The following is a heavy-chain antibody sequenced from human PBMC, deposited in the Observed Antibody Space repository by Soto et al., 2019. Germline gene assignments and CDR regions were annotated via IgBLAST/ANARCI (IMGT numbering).Heavy chain of an antibody. J-gene: IGHJ5*02. CDR2: IYYSGST. D-gene: IGHD2-2*01. Sequence: SETLSLTCTVSGGSISSYDWSWIRQPPGKGLEWIGYIYYSGSTNYNPSLKSRVTISVDTSKNQFSLKLSSVTAADTAVYYCARLLYCSSTSCLRFDPWGQGTLVTVSS. CDR1: GGSISSYD. CDR3: ARLLYCSSTSCLRFDP. V-gene: IGHV4-59*08.